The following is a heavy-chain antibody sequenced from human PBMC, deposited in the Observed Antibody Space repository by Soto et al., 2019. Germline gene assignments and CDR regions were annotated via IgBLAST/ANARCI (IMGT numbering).Heavy chain of an antibody. Sequence: ASVKVSCKASGYTFTGYYMHWVRQAPGQGLEWMGWINPNSGGTNYAQKFQGWVTMTRDTSISTAYMELSRLRSDDTAVYYCARERDCSSPSCPYANYYYYGMDVWGQGTTVTVSS. CDR2: INPNSGGT. V-gene: IGHV1-2*04. D-gene: IGHD2-2*01. CDR1: GYTFTGYY. CDR3: ARERDCSSPSCPYANYYYYGMDV. J-gene: IGHJ6*02.